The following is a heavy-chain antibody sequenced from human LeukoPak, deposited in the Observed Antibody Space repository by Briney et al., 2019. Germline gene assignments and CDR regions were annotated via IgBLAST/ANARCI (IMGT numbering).Heavy chain of an antibody. Sequence: GGSLRLSWEASGFTFSSYGMHWVRQAPGKGLEWVSSISSSSSYIYYADSVKGRFTISRDNAKNSLYLQMNSLRAEDTAVYYCARVNGFGELSYYYGMDVWGQGTTVTVSS. J-gene: IGHJ6*02. CDR2: ISSSSSYI. D-gene: IGHD3-10*01. CDR1: GFTFSSYG. CDR3: ARVNGFGELSYYYGMDV. V-gene: IGHV3-21*01.